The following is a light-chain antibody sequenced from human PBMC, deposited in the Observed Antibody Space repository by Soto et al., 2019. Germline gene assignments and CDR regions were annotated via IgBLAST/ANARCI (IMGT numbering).Light chain of an antibody. V-gene: IGKV1-17*03. CDR2: APS. CDR1: QGISNY. CDR3: LHHNSYHRT. Sequence: DIQMTQSPSARSASVGERVSITGRASQGISNYLAWFQQKPGKVPNRLIYAPSSLQSGVPSRFSGSGSGTEFTLTITILPPEDFATYSCLHHNSYHRTFGQGTTVDIK. J-gene: IGKJ1*01.